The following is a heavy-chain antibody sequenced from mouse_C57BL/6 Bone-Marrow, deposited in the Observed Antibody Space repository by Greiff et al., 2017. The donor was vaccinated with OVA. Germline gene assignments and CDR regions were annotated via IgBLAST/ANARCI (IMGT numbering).Heavy chain of an antibody. CDR2: IWRGGST. Sequence: VQLVESGPGLVQPSQRLSITCTVSGFSLTSYGVHWVRQSPGKGLEWLGVIWRGGSTDYNAAFMSSLSITTDNSKSQVFFKMNSLQADEPAIYYCAKKGDSNYGYFDDWGTGTTVTVSS. V-gene: IGHV2-5*01. J-gene: IGHJ1*03. CDR1: GFSLTSYG. CDR3: AKKGDSNYGYFDD. D-gene: IGHD2-5*01.